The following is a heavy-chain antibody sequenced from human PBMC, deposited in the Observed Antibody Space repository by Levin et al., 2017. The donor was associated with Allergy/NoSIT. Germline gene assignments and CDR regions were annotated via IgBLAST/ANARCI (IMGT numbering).Heavy chain of an antibody. J-gene: IGHJ6*02. V-gene: IGHV1-69*01. Sequence: KISCKASGGTFSSYAISWVRQAPGQGLEWMGGIIPIFGTANYAQKFQGRVTITADESTSTAYMELSSLRSEDTAVYYCARGALYYYDSSGYPRGGYYYGMDVWGQGTTVTVSS. CDR3: ARGALYYYDSSGYPRGGYYYGMDV. CDR1: GGTFSSYA. CDR2: IIPIFGTA. D-gene: IGHD3-22*01.